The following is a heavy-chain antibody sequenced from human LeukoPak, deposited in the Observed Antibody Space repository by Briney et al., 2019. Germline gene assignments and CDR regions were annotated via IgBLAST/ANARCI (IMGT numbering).Heavy chain of an antibody. Sequence: PGGSLRLSCAASGFTFSSYAMNWVRQAPGKGLEWVSAISGSGGSTYYADSVKGRFTISRDNSKNTLYLQMNSLRAEDTAVYYCARDGDTVLTRGYYYYMDVWGKGTTVTISS. J-gene: IGHJ6*03. CDR2: ISGSGGST. CDR3: ARDGDTVLTRGYYYYMDV. D-gene: IGHD4-23*01. CDR1: GFTFSSYA. V-gene: IGHV3-23*01.